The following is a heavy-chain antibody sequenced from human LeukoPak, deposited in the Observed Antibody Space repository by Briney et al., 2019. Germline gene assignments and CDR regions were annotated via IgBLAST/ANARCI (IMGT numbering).Heavy chain of an antibody. CDR3: ARAIAVTPWYFDL. D-gene: IGHD6-19*01. CDR2: IRSSGSDT. Sequence: GGSLRLSCAASGFTCSDYHMSWIRQAPGKGLEWISYIRSSGSDTNYADSVRVRFTISRDNAKNSLYLQMNSLRAEDTAVYYCARAIAVTPWYFDLWGRGTLVTVSS. J-gene: IGHJ2*01. CDR1: GFTCSDYH. V-gene: IGHV3-11*03.